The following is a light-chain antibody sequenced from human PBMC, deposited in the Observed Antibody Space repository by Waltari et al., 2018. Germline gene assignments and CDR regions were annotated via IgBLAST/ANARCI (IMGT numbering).Light chain of an antibody. CDR2: GVS. Sequence: QSALTQPASVSGSPGQSITISCTGTSSDVGGYEYVSWFQQHPGKAPKVMIYGVSNRPSGVSDRFSASKSCVTASLTISGLQAEDEADYYCSSYTSSNTFVFGTGTKVTVL. CDR3: SSYTSSNTFV. CDR1: SSDVGGYEY. J-gene: IGLJ1*01. V-gene: IGLV2-14*01.